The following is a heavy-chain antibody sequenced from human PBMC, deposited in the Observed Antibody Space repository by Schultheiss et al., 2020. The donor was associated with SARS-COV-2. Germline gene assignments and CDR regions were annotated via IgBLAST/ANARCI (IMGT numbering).Heavy chain of an antibody. CDR3: AKEKLNYFDY. J-gene: IGHJ4*02. D-gene: IGHD1-7*01. Sequence: GGSLRLSCAASGFDFGNYAMNWVRQAPGKGLEWVSVISGTAHRTEYADSVKGRFTISRDNSKNTLYLQMNSLRAEDTALYFCAKEKLNYFDYWGQGTLVTVSS. CDR2: ISGTAHRT. CDR1: GFDFGNYA. V-gene: IGHV3-23*01.